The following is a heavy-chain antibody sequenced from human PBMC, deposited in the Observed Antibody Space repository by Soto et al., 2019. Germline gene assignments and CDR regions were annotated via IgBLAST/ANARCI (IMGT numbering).Heavy chain of an antibody. Sequence: PGGSLRLSCVASGFTFSSYAMSWVRQAPGKGLEWVSTISSSGGSTYYAASVKGRFTISRDNSKNTLYLQMNSLRAEDTAVYYCANSLNPGQAFWSGYYMEHAFDIWGQGTMVTVSS. D-gene: IGHD3-3*01. CDR3: ANSLNPGQAFWSGYYMEHAFDI. CDR2: ISSSGGST. CDR1: GFTFSSYA. V-gene: IGHV3-23*01. J-gene: IGHJ3*02.